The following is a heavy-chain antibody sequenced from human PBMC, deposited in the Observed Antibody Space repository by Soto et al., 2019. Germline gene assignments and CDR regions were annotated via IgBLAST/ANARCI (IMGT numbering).Heavy chain of an antibody. Sequence: QVQLVQSGAEVKKPGASVKVSCKASGYTFTSYGISWVRQAPGHGLEWMGWMSAYNGNTNYAQKLQGRVTMTTDTSTSTAYMELRSLRSDDTAVYYCARDKGGIVVVVAAKYYGMDVWGQGTTVTVSS. D-gene: IGHD2-15*01. J-gene: IGHJ6*02. V-gene: IGHV1-18*01. CDR1: GYTFTSYG. CDR3: ARDKGGIVVVVAAKYYGMDV. CDR2: MSAYNGNT.